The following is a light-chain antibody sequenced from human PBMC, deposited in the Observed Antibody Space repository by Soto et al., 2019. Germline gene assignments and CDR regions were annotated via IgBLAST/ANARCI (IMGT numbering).Light chain of an antibody. J-gene: IGKJ5*01. CDR1: QSVSSSY. V-gene: IGKV3-15*01. CDR2: GAS. CDR3: QQYNNWPRT. Sequence: EIVMTQSPATLSVSPGERATLSFSASQSVSSSYLAWYQQKPGQAPRLLIYGASTRATCIPARFSGSGSGTDFTLTISSLQFEDFAVYYCQQYNNWPRTFGQGTRLEIK.